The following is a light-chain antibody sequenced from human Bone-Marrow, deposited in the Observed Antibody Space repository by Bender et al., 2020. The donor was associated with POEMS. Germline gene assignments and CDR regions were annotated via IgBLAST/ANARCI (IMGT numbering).Light chain of an antibody. Sequence: QSALTQPASVSGSPGQSITISCTGSSSDVGAYDFVSWYRQPPGKAPKLIIYDVSNRPSGVSNRFSGSKSGNTASLTISGLQAEDEADYYCISYAGTYTRVVIGGGTKLTVL. CDR2: DVS. CDR1: SSDVGAYDF. J-gene: IGLJ2*01. V-gene: IGLV2-14*03. CDR3: ISYAGTYTRVV.